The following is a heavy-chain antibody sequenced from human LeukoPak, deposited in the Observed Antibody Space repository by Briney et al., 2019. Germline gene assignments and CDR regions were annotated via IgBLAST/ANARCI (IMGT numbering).Heavy chain of an antibody. D-gene: IGHD5-24*01. CDR3: ARDMSGDGYNPVFDY. Sequence: SVKVSCKASGGTFSSYAISWVRQAPGQGLEWMGRIIPIFGIANYAQKVQGRVTITADKSTSTAYMELSSLRSEDTAVYYCARDMSGDGYNPVFDYWGQGTLVTVSS. CDR1: GGTFSSYA. CDR2: IIPIFGIA. J-gene: IGHJ4*02. V-gene: IGHV1-69*04.